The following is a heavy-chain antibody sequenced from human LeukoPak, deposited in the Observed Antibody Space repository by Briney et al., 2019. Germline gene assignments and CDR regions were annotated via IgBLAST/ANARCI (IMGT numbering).Heavy chain of an antibody. Sequence: PGRSLRLSCTASGFSIGDYAMSWVRQAPGKGLEWVVFIRSKAYGGTTEYAASVKGRFTISRDDSKSIAYLQMNSLKTEDTAVYYCTRAYCGGDCYFQHWGQGTLVTVSS. J-gene: IGHJ1*01. V-gene: IGHV3-49*04. D-gene: IGHD2-21*02. CDR1: GFSIGDYA. CDR2: IRSKAYGGTT. CDR3: TRAYCGGDCYFQH.